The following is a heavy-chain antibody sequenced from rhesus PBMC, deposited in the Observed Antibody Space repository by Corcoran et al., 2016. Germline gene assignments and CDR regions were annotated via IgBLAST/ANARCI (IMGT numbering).Heavy chain of an antibody. CDR1: GGSISDDYY. D-gene: IGHD6-31*01. CDR3: AGGYSSGWYYFDY. Sequence: QVQLQESGPGLVKPSETLSLTCAVSGGSISDDYYWSWIRRPPGTGLEWIGYIYGSGGGTNYNPSLKNRVTMSIDTSKNQCSLKLSSVTAADTAVYYCAGGYSSGWYYFDYWGQGVLVTVSS. V-gene: IGHV4-106*01. CDR2: IYGSGGGT. J-gene: IGHJ4*01.